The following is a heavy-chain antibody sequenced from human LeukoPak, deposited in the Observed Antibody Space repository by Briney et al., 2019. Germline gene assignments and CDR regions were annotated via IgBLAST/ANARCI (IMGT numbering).Heavy chain of an antibody. Sequence: PGGSLRLSCAASGFTFDDYGMGWVRQAPGKGLEWVSGINWNGGSTGYADSVKGRFTISRDNAKNSLYLQMNSLRAEDTALYYCARDQNYYGSGSYYRDFDYWGQGTLVTVSS. CDR3: ARDQNYYGSGSYYRDFDY. V-gene: IGHV3-20*04. D-gene: IGHD3-10*01. CDR1: GFTFDDYG. CDR2: INWNGGST. J-gene: IGHJ4*02.